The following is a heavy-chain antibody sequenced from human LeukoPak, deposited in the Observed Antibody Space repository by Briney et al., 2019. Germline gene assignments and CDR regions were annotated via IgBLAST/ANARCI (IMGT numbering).Heavy chain of an antibody. Sequence: PSETLSLTCTVSGGSISSSSYYWGWIRQPPGKGLEWIGGIYYSGSTYYNPSLKSRVTISVDTSKNQFSLKLSSVTAADTAVYYCARENYSGDYFYPGAGDSKSITPGGSIDYYYGMDVWGQGTTVTVSS. J-gene: IGHJ6*02. CDR3: ARENYSGDYFYPGAGDSKSITPGGSIDYYYGMDV. CDR1: GGSISSSSYY. V-gene: IGHV4-39*07. CDR2: IYYSGST. D-gene: IGHD4-17*01.